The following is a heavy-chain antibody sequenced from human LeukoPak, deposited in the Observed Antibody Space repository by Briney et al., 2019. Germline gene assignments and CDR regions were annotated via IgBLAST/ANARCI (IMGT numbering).Heavy chain of an antibody. CDR3: ASGWFDP. V-gene: IGHV3-48*01. Sequence: GGSLRLSCAASGFTFSSYSMNWVRQAPGKGLEWVSYISSSSSTIYYADSAKGRFTISRDNAKNSLYLQMNSLRSEDTAVYYCASGWFDPWGQGTLVTVSS. CDR2: ISSSSSTI. CDR1: GFTFSSYS. J-gene: IGHJ5*02.